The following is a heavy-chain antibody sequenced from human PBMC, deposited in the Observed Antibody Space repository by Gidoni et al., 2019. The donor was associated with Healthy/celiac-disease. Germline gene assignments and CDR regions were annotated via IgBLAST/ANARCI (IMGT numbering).Heavy chain of an antibody. Sequence: QVQLVESGGGVVQPGRSLRLSCAASGFTFSSYAMHWVRQAPGKGLEWVAVISYDGSNKYYADSVKGRFTISRDNSKNTLYLQMNSLRAEDTAVYYCARSSGIAAARAFDYWGQGTLVTVSS. CDR2: ISYDGSNK. V-gene: IGHV3-30-3*01. J-gene: IGHJ4*02. CDR3: ARSSGIAAARAFDY. D-gene: IGHD6-13*01. CDR1: GFTFSSYA.